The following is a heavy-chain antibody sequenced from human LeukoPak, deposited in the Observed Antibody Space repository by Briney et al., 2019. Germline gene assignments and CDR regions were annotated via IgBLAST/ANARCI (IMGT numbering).Heavy chain of an antibody. CDR2: INHSGST. Sequence: PSETLSLTCAVYGGSFSGYYWYWMRQPPGKGLEWIGEINHSGSTNYNPSLKSRVTISVDKSKNQFSLKLSSVTAADTAVYYCAVRDYGDYGGAFDIWGQGTMVTVSS. J-gene: IGHJ3*02. V-gene: IGHV4-34*01. CDR1: GGSFSGYY. D-gene: IGHD4-17*01. CDR3: AVRDYGDYGGAFDI.